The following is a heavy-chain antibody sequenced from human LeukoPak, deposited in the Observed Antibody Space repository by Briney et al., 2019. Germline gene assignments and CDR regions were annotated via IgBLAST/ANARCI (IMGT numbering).Heavy chain of an antibody. J-gene: IGHJ4*02. D-gene: IGHD4-17*01. V-gene: IGHV3-48*03. CDR1: GFTFSTYE. CDR2: ISTSGSTI. CDR3: ASFDYGDYEPDY. Sequence: PGGSLRLSCAASGFTFSTYEMNWVRQALGKGLEWGSYISTSGSTIYYADSVKGRFTISRDNAKNSLYLQMNSLRAEDTAVYYCASFDYGDYEPDYWGQGTLVTVSS.